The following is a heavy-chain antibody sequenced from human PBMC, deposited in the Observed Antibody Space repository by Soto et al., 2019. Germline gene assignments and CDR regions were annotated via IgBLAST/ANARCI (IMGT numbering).Heavy chain of an antibody. D-gene: IGHD3-9*01. V-gene: IGHV4-59*12. CDR2: IYYSGST. J-gene: IGHJ4*02. CDR3: ARARYVLSVYYKGGYYYFHY. CDR1: GGSIISYY. Sequence: SETLSLTCTVSGGSIISYYWSWIRQPPGKGLEWIGYIYYSGSTNYNPSLKSRVTISVDTSKNQFSLKLSSVTAADTAVYYCARARYVLSVYYKGGYYYFHYWGQATPVTVSS.